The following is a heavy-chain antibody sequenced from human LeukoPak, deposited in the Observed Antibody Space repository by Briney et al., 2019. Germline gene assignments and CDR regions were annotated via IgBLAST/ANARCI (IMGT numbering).Heavy chain of an antibody. V-gene: IGHV3-7*03. J-gene: IGHJ4*02. CDR2: IKQDGSEK. Sequence: GGSLRLSCAASGFTFSNYWMSWVRQAPGKGLEWVANIKQDGSEKYYVDSVKGRFTISRDDSKNTLYLQMNSLKTEDTAVYYCTIAPSGSYLYWGQGTLVTVSS. CDR1: GFTFSNYW. D-gene: IGHD1-26*01. CDR3: TIAPSGSYLY.